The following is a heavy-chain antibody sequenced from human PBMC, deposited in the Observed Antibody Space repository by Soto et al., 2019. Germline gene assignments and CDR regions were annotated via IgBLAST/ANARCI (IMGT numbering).Heavy chain of an antibody. CDR1: GYTFTSYG. J-gene: IGHJ5*02. D-gene: IGHD3-22*01. CDR2: ISAYNGNT. V-gene: IGHV1-18*01. Sequence: ASVKVSCKASGYTFTSYGISWVRQAPGQGLEWMGWISAYNGNTNYAQKLQGRVTMTTDTSTSTAYMELRSLRSDDTAVYYCARVQRITMIVVVKDWFDPWGQGTLVTVSS. CDR3: ARVQRITMIVVVKDWFDP.